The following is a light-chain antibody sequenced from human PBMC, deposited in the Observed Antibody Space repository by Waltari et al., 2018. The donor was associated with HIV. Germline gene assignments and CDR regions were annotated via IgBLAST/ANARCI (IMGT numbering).Light chain of an antibody. V-gene: IGKV1-39*01. CDR2: AAS. Sequence: DIQMTQSPSSLSASVRATVTITCRASQSTTKYLNWYQLKPWKVPKFLIYAASSLQIGVPSRFSASGSGTDFTLTINSLQAEYFASYYCRQRYDTPYTFGGETKVEIK. CDR3: RQRYDTPYT. CDR1: QSTTKY. J-gene: IGKJ4*01.